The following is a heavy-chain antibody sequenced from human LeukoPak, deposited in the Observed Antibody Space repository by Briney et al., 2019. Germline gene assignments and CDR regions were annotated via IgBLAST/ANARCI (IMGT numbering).Heavy chain of an antibody. D-gene: IGHD2-15*01. CDR2: IFYYSGST. V-gene: IGHV4-31*03. J-gene: IGHJ4*02. CDR3: ARETNGSGGSHYYFDY. Sequence: SQTLSLTCTVSGGSTSSGGYYWSWIRQRPGQGLEWIGYIFYYSGSTYYNPSLRSRLTISLVTSKNQFSLKLTSATAADTAVYYCARETNGSGGSHYYFDYWGQGTLVTVSS. CDR1: GGSTSSGGYY.